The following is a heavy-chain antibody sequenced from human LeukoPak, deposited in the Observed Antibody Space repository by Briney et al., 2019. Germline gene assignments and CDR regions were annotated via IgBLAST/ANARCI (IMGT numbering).Heavy chain of an antibody. V-gene: IGHV3-23*01. Sequence: GGSLRLSCAASGFTFSSYAMSWVRQAPGKGLERVSAISGSGGSTYYADSVKGRFTISRDNSKNTLYLQMNSLRAEDTAVYYCAKEDYYGSGSPIGIFDYWGQGTLVTVSS. CDR1: GFTFSSYA. CDR3: AKEDYYGSGSPIGIFDY. J-gene: IGHJ4*02. CDR2: ISGSGGST. D-gene: IGHD3-10*01.